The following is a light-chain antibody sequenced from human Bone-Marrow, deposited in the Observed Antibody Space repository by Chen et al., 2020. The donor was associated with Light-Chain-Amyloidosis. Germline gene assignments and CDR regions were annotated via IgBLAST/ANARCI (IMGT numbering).Light chain of an antibody. V-gene: IGLV1-47*01. J-gene: IGLJ2*01. CDR3: AAWDDSLNGVV. Sequence: QSVLTQPPSAFGTPGQSVTISCSGSSSNIGNNYVYWYQQVPRTAPKLLIYKNNQRPSGVPDRFSGSRSGTSASLAISGLRSEDDADYYCAAWDDSLNGVVFGGGTKLTVL. CDR1: SSNIGNNY. CDR2: KNN.